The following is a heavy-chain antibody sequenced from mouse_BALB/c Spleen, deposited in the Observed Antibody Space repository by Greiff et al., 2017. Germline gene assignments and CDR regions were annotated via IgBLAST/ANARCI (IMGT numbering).Heavy chain of an antibody. CDR3: SRMGDYDEAWFAY. CDR2: ISSGGST. D-gene: IGHD2-4*01. Sequence: EVQLVESGGGLVKPGGSLKLSCAASGFTFSSYAMSWVRQTPEKRLEWVASISSGGSTYYSDSVKGRFTISRDNARNILYLQMSSLRSEDTAMYYCSRMGDYDEAWFAYWGQGTLVTVSA. J-gene: IGHJ3*01. V-gene: IGHV5-6-5*01. CDR1: GFTFSSYA.